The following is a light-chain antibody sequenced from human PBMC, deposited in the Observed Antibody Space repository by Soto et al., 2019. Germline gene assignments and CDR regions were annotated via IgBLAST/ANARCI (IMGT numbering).Light chain of an antibody. CDR2: NVS. V-gene: IGLV2-14*01. J-gene: IGLJ1*01. CDR1: SSDVGGHNS. Sequence: QSVLTQPASVSGSPGQSITISCTGTSSDVGGHNSVSWYQQHPGKAPKLMIYNVSNRPSGVSNRFSGSKSGNTASLTISGLLAGEAAFYYCPSTTGNTNYVFGPGTKLTV. CDR3: PSTTGNTNYV.